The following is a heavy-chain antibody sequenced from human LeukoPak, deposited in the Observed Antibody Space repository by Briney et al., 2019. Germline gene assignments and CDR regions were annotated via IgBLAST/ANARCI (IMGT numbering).Heavy chain of an antibody. D-gene: IGHD6-13*01. Sequence: ASVKVSCKASGHTFTTYYVHLVRQAPGQGLEWMGWISAYNGNTNYAQKLQGRVTMTTDTSTSTAYMELRSLRSDDTAVYYCASMRYSSSYLGYYYYGMDVWGQGTTVTVSS. J-gene: IGHJ6*02. CDR2: ISAYNGNT. CDR3: ASMRYSSSYLGYYYYGMDV. V-gene: IGHV1-18*04. CDR1: GHTFTTYY.